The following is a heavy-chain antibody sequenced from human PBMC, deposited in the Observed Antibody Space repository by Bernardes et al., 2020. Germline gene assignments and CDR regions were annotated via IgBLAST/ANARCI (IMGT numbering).Heavy chain of an antibody. CDR3: ARGREWSNEMATIFFSYFDI. J-gene: IGHJ3*02. Sequence: SVKVSCKASGGTFSSYAISWVRQAPGQGLEWMGGIIPIFGTANYAQKFQGRVTITADESTSTAYMELSSLRSEDTAVYYCARGREWSNEMATIFFSYFDIWGQGTMVTVSS. V-gene: IGHV1-69*13. CDR2: IIPIFGTA. CDR1: GGTFSSYA. D-gene: IGHD5-12*01.